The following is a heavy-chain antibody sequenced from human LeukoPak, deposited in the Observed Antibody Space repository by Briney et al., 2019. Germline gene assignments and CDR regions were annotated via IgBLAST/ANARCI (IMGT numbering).Heavy chain of an antibody. CDR3: AKEKYYHDSSGPQDN. CDR1: GFIFRSYG. V-gene: IGHV3-33*06. Sequence: QSGGSLRLSCAASGFIFRSYGMHWVRQAPGKGLEWVAAIWYDGSNKYYADSVKGRFTISKDDSKSTLYLQMNSLRAEDTGVYYCAKEKYYHDSSGPQDNRGQGTLVTVSS. D-gene: IGHD3-22*01. J-gene: IGHJ4*02. CDR2: IWYDGSNK.